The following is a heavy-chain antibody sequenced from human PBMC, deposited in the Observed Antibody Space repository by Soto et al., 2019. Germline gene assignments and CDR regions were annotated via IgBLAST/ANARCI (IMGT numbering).Heavy chain of an antibody. Sequence: PGGSLRLSCAASGFTFSSYWMHWVRQAPGKGLVWVSRINSDGSSTSYADSVKGRFTISRDNAKNTLYLQMNSLRAEDTAVYYCASVQCGGDCLVDYWGQGTPVTVSS. J-gene: IGHJ4*02. CDR2: INSDGSST. CDR3: ASVQCGGDCLVDY. CDR1: GFTFSSYW. D-gene: IGHD2-21*02. V-gene: IGHV3-74*01.